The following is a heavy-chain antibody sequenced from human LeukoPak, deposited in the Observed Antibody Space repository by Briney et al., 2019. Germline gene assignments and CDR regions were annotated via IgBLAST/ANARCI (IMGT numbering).Heavy chain of an antibody. CDR3: ARDRTQAFDI. Sequence: SVTVSCKASGGTFSSYAISWVRQAPGQGLEWMGGIIPIFGTANYAQKFQGRVTITADESTSTAYMELSSLRSEDTAVYYCARDRTQAFDIWGQGTMVTVSS. V-gene: IGHV1-69*13. CDR2: IIPIFGTA. J-gene: IGHJ3*02. CDR1: GGTFSSYA.